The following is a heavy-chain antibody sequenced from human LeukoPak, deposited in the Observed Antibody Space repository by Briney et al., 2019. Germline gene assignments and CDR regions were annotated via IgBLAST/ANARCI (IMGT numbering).Heavy chain of an antibody. Sequence: GGSLSLACAASGFTFSSYAIHWVRQAPGKGLEWVAVTYNDGSNKYNADSLKGRFTSSRDNTKNTLYLQMNSLRAEDTAVYSCARADGGYCSSTTCPTRFDYWGQGTLVTVSS. J-gene: IGHJ4*02. CDR1: GFTFSSYA. D-gene: IGHD2-2*01. CDR2: TYNDGSNK. V-gene: IGHV3-30-3*01. CDR3: ARADGGYCSSTTCPTRFDY.